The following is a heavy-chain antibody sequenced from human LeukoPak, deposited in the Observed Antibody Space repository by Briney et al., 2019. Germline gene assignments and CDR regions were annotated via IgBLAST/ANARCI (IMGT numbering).Heavy chain of an antibody. CDR3: ARGDYYDSSGYYN. Sequence: GASVKVSCKASGYTFTGYYMHWVRQAPGQGLEWMGWINPSSGGTYYAQKFQGRVTMTRDTSISTAYMELSRLRSDDTALYYCARGDYYDSSGYYNWGQGTLVTVSS. V-gene: IGHV1-2*02. CDR1: GYTFTGYY. J-gene: IGHJ4*02. CDR2: INPSSGGT. D-gene: IGHD3-22*01.